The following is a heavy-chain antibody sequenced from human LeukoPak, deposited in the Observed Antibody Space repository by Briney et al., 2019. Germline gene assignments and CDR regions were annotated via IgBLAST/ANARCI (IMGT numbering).Heavy chain of an antibody. V-gene: IGHV3-73*01. Sequence: GGSLRLSCAASGFTFSDSDIHWVRQASGKGLEWVGRITTKGTNYATAYAASVKGRFTISRYDSENTAYLQMNSLKSEDTALYYCTTYRSGHYWGQGTQVTVSS. CDR1: GFTFSDSD. CDR2: ITTKGTNYAT. CDR3: TTYRSGHY. J-gene: IGHJ4*02. D-gene: IGHD6-19*01.